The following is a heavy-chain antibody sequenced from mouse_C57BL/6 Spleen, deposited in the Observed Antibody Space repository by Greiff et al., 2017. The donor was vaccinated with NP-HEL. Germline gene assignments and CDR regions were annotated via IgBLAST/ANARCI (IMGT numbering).Heavy chain of an antibody. J-gene: IGHJ2*01. V-gene: IGHV1-59*01. CDR1: GYTFTSYW. Sequence: QVQLQQPGAELVRPGTPVKLSCKASGYTFTSYWMHWVKQRPGQGLEWIGVIDPSDSYTNYNQKFKGKATLTVDTSSSTAYMQLSSLTSEDSAVYYCARGEYYGSSFDYWGQGTTLTVSS. CDR3: ARGEYYGSSFDY. D-gene: IGHD1-1*01. CDR2: IDPSDSYT.